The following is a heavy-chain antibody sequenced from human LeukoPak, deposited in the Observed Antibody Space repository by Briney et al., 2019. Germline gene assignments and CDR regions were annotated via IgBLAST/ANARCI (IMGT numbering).Heavy chain of an antibody. Sequence: ASVKVSCKASGYTFTSYDINWVRQATGQGLEWMGWMNPNSGNTGYAQKFQGRVTMTRNTSISTAYMELSSLRSEDTAVYYCARFPRTLAAAGTGSYGMDVWGQGTTVTVSS. V-gene: IGHV1-8*01. CDR2: MNPNSGNT. D-gene: IGHD6-13*01. CDR3: ARFPRTLAAAGTGSYGMDV. J-gene: IGHJ6*02. CDR1: GYTFTSYD.